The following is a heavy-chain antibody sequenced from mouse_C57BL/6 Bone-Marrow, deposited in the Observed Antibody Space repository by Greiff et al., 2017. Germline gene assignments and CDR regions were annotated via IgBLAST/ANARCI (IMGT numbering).Heavy chain of an antibody. CDR1: GYTFTSYG. V-gene: IGHV1-81*01. CDR2: IYPRSGNT. CDR3: ARRRCYGAAWCAY. Sequence: QVQLQQSGAELARPGASVKLSCKASGYTFTSYGISWVKQRTGQGLEWIGEIYPRSGNTYYNEKFKGKATLTADKSSSTAYMELRSLTSEDSAVYFCARRRCYGAAWCAYWGQGTLVTVSA. J-gene: IGHJ3*01. D-gene: IGHD1-1*01.